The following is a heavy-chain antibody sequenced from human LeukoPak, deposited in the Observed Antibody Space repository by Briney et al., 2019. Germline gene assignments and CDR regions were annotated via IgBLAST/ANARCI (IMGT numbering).Heavy chain of an antibody. CDR2: IITILDTA. V-gene: IGHV1-69*13. CDR3: ATDLTKIRNYYDSSGYWY. Sequence: SVSVSCKASGGTFSSYAIRWVREGPGEGVERMGGIITILDTANYAQKFHGRVTITADDPTTTAYMELSSLRSEDTAVYYCATDLTKIRNYYDSSGYWYWGQGTLVTVSS. D-gene: IGHD3-22*01. CDR1: GGTFSSYA. J-gene: IGHJ4*02.